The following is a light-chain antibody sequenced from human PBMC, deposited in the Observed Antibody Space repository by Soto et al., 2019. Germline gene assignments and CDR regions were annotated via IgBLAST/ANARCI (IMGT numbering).Light chain of an antibody. J-gene: IGKJ2*01. CDR2: GTS. Sequence: EIQMTQSPSSLSASVGDRVTITCRASQTISRYLNWYQHKPGKPPKLLIYGTSNLQSGVPSRFSGSGSGTDFTLTISSLQPEDFATYYCQQTNSPPHSFGQGTKLEIK. CDR1: QTISRY. CDR3: QQTNSPPHS. V-gene: IGKV1-39*01.